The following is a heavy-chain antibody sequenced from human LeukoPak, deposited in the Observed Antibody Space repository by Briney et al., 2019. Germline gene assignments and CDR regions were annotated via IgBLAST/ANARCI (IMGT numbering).Heavy chain of an antibody. Sequence: SETLSLTCTVSGGSISSYYWSWLRQPPGKGLEWIGYTYYSGSTNYNPSLKSRVTISVDTSKNQFSLKLSSVTAADTAVYYCARASAPYSSSWSPWGQGTLVTVSS. CDR2: TYYSGST. J-gene: IGHJ5*02. CDR1: GGSISSYY. D-gene: IGHD6-13*01. V-gene: IGHV4-59*01. CDR3: ARASAPYSSSWSP.